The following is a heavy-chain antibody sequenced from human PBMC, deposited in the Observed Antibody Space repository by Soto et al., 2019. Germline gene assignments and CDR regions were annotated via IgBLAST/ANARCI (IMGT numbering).Heavy chain of an antibody. Sequence: GESLKISCKGSGYSFTSYWISWVRQMPGKGLEWMGKIDPSDSYTNYSPSFQGHVTISADKSNSTAYLQWSSLKASDTAMYYCARHDRDLNDYGDYQGGYWGQGTLVTVSS. CDR3: ARHDRDLNDYGDYQGGY. CDR2: IDPSDSYT. CDR1: GYSFTSYW. V-gene: IGHV5-10-1*01. J-gene: IGHJ4*02. D-gene: IGHD4-17*01.